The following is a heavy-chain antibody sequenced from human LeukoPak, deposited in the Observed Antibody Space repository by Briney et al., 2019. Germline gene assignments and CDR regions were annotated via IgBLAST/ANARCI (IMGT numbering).Heavy chain of an antibody. V-gene: IGHV1-18*04. D-gene: IGHD5-18*01. CDR2: ISAYNGNT. CDR1: GYAFTSYG. CDR3: ARIPVDTAMADVSLFDY. Sequence: ASVKVSCKASGYAFTSYGISWVRQAPGQGLEWMGGISAYNGNTNYAQKLQGRVTMTTDTSTSTAYMELRSLRSDDTAVYYCARIPVDTAMADVSLFDYWGQGTLVTVSS. J-gene: IGHJ4*02.